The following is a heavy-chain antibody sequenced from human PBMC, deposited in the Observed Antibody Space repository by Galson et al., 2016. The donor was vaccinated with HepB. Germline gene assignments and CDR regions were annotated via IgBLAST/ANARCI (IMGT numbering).Heavy chain of an antibody. D-gene: IGHD6-13*01. Sequence: SLRLSCAASGFTFSGYAIHWVRHTPVKGLEWVAVISDDGSYKSYADSVKGRFTISRDNSNSALCLQMNSLRPEDTALYYCAREQWAAGISAWYGIDVWGQGTTVTVSS. CDR3: AREQWAAGISAWYGIDV. V-gene: IGHV3-30*04. CDR1: GFTFSGYA. J-gene: IGHJ6*02. CDR2: ISDDGSYK.